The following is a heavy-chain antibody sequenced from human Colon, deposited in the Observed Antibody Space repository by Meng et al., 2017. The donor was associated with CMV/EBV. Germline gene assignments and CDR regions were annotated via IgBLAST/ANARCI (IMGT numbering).Heavy chain of an antibody. D-gene: IGHD6-6*01. CDR3: AKTIAPGTLARPFDP. V-gene: IGHV3-23*01. CDR1: GFDFNFYA. CDR2: ISGNGINT. J-gene: IGHJ5*02. Sequence: GESLKISCVASGFDFNFYAMTWVRQAPGKGLEWVSLISGNGINTYYADSVKGRFTISRDNSKNTVYLQMNSLRAEDTAVYFCAKTIAPGTLARPFDPWGQGTPVTISS.